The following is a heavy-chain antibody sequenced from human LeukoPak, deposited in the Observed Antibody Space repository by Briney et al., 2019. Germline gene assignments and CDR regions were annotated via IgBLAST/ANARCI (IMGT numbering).Heavy chain of an antibody. D-gene: IGHD3-10*01. J-gene: IGHJ4*02. Sequence: GGSLRLSCAASGFTFSSYGMHWVRQAPGKGLEWVAFIRYDGSNKYYADSVKGRFTISRDNSKNTLYLQMNSLRAEDTAVYYCAREMVLPPAFDYWGQGTLVTVSS. CDR1: GFTFSSYG. CDR2: IRYDGSNK. CDR3: AREMVLPPAFDY. V-gene: IGHV3-30*02.